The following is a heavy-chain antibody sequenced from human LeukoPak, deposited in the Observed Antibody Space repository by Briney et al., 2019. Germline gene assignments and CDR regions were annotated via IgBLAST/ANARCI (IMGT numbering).Heavy chain of an antibody. CDR2: INHSGST. CDR3: ARGQNYDFWSGYFGVASFYYYGMDV. D-gene: IGHD3-3*01. Sequence: SETLSLTCAVYGGSFSGYYWSWIRQPPGKGLEWMGEINHSGSTNYNPSLKSRVTISVDTSKNQFSLKLSSVTAADTAVYYCARGQNYDFWSGYFGVASFYYYGMDVWGQGTTVTVSS. CDR1: GGSFSGYY. V-gene: IGHV4-34*01. J-gene: IGHJ6*02.